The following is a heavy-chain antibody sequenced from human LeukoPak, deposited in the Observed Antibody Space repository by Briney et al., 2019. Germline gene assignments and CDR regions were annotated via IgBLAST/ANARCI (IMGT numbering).Heavy chain of an antibody. J-gene: IGHJ3*02. CDR1: GGSFSGYY. CDR2: IDHSGST. CDR3: ARSQGAFDI. Sequence: SETLSLTCAVYGGSFSGYYWSWIRQPPGKGLEWIGEIDHSGSTNYNPSLKSRVTISVDTSKNQFSLKLSSVTAADTAVYYCARSQGAFDIWGQGTMVTVSS. V-gene: IGHV4-34*01.